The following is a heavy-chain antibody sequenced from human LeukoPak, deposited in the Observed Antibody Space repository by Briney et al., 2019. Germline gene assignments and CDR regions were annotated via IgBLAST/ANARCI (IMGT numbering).Heavy chain of an antibody. Sequence: GESLMISCKGSGGSFTSCWIASLRQMPGGDLEWMVTIYPGDSDTRYSPSFQGQVTISADKSIHTAYLQWSSLKASDTAMYYCARLSRAVLTYGMDVWGKGTTVTVSS. CDR3: ARLSRAVLTYGMDV. J-gene: IGHJ6*04. D-gene: IGHD6-19*01. CDR2: IYPGDSDT. CDR1: GGSFTSCW. V-gene: IGHV5-51*01.